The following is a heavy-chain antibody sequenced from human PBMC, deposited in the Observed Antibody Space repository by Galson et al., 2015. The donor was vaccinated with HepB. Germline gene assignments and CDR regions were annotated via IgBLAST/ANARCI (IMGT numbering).Heavy chain of an antibody. Sequence: SVKVSCKASGGTFSSYAISWVRQAPGQGLEWMGGIIPIFGTANYAQKFQGRVTITADKSTSTAYMELSSLRSEDTAVYYCARARDILTGYSNYYYYYGMDVWGQGTTVTVSS. J-gene: IGHJ6*02. V-gene: IGHV1-69*06. CDR1: GGTFSSYA. D-gene: IGHD3-9*01. CDR2: IIPIFGTA. CDR3: ARARDILTGYSNYYYYYGMDV.